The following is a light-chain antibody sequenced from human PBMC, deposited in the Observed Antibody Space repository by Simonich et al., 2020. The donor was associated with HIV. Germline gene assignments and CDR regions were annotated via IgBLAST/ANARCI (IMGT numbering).Light chain of an antibody. J-gene: IGKJ2*01. Sequence: DIVMTQSPLSLPVTPGEPASISCRCSHLLLYSNGYNYFDWYLQKPGQSPQLLIYLGSTRASGVPDRFSGSGSGTDFTLKISRVEAEDVGVYYCMQVLQTPYTFGQGTKLEIK. CDR1: HLLLYSNGYNY. CDR3: MQVLQTPYT. CDR2: LGS. V-gene: IGKV2-28*01.